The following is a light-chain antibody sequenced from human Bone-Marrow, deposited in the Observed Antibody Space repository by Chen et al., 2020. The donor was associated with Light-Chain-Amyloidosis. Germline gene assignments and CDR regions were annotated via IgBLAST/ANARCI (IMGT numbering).Light chain of an antibody. CDR3: QQYGTSPLT. CDR1: QTISSNY. Sequence: EIVLTQSQGTLSLSPGEGANLSCRSSQTISSNYLTWYQQKFGQAPRLLIYGSSSSATGIPDRFTGSGSGTDFTLTINRLEPEDFAMYYWQQYGTSPLTFGVGTKVEIK. J-gene: IGKJ4*01. CDR2: GSS. V-gene: IGKV3-20*01.